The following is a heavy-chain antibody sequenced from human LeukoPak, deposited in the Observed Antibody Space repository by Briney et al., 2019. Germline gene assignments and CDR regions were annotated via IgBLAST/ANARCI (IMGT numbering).Heavy chain of an antibody. J-gene: IGHJ4*02. CDR1: GFTFSSYA. V-gene: IGHV3-30-3*02. CDR2: ISYDGSNK. Sequence: SGGSLRLSCAASGFTFSSYAMHWVRQAPGKGLEWVAVISYDGSNKYYADSVKGRFTISRDNSKSTLDLQMNSLRADDTAVYYCAEGGIYGDSGDFWGQGALVIVSS. CDR3: AEGGIYGDSGDF. D-gene: IGHD4-17*01.